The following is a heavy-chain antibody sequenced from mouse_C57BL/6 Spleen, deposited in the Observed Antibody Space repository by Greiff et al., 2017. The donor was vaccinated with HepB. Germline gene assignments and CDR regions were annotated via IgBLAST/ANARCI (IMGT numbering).Heavy chain of an antibody. D-gene: IGHD2-4*01. CDR1: GFTFSSYA. CDR3: TRDGYDYDVGYAMDY. Sequence: EVQGVESGEGLVKPGGSLKLSCAASGFTFSSYAMSWVRQTPEKRLEWVAYISSGGDYIYYADTVKGRFTISRDNARNTLYLQMSSLKSEDTAMYYCTRDGYDYDVGYAMDYWGQGTSVTVSS. V-gene: IGHV5-9-1*02. J-gene: IGHJ4*01. CDR2: ISSGGDYI.